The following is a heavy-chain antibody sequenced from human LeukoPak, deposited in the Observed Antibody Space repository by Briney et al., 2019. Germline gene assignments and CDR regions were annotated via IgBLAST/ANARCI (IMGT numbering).Heavy chain of an antibody. D-gene: IGHD4-23*01. CDR3: ASSTVVTPLDY. V-gene: IGHV3-23*01. Sequence: GGSLRLSCAASGFTFSSYAMSWVRQAPGKGLEWVSAISGSGGSTYYADSVKGQFTISRDNSKNTLYLQMNSLRAEDTAVYYCASSTVVTPLDYWGQGTLVTVSS. CDR1: GFTFSSYA. CDR2: ISGSGGST. J-gene: IGHJ4*02.